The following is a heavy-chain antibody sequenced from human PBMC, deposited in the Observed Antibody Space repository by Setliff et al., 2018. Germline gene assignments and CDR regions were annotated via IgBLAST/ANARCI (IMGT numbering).Heavy chain of an antibody. CDR3: ARDPASPAAAGGWFDP. D-gene: IGHD6-13*01. CDR1: GGSISNYY. CDR2: IYTSGST. J-gene: IGHJ5*02. Sequence: SETLSLTCNVSGGSISNYYWSWIRQPPGKGLEWIGYIYTSGSTNYNPSLKSRVTISVDTSKNQFSLKLSSVTAADTAVYYCARDPASPAAAGGWFDPWGQGTLVTVPS. V-gene: IGHV4-4*08.